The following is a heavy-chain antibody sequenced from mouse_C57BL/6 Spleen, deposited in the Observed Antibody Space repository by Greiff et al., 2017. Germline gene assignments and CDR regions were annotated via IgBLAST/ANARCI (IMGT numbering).Heavy chain of an antibody. Sequence: VKLVESGPELVKPGASVKISCKASGYAFSSSWMNWVKQRPGKGLEWIGRIYPGDGDTNYNGKFKGKATLTADKSSSTAYMQLSSLTSEDSAVYFCARNYYGSSYRYFDVWGTGTTVTVSS. J-gene: IGHJ1*03. CDR3: ARNYYGSSYRYFDV. CDR2: IYPGDGDT. CDR1: GYAFSSSW. V-gene: IGHV1-82*01. D-gene: IGHD1-1*01.